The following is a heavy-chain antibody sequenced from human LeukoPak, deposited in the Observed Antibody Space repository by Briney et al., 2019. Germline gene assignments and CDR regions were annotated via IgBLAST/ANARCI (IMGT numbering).Heavy chain of an antibody. CDR2: ISSSSSYI. CDR1: GFTFSSYS. CDR3: ARDALVYYYDSSGLNWFEP. J-gene: IGHJ5*02. V-gene: IGHV3-21*01. Sequence: GGSLRLSCAASGFTFSSYSMNWVRQAPGEGLEWVSSISSSSSYIYYADSVKGRFTISRDNAKNSLYLQMNSLRAEDTAVYYCARDALVYYYDSSGLNWFEPWGQGTLVTVSS. D-gene: IGHD3-22*01.